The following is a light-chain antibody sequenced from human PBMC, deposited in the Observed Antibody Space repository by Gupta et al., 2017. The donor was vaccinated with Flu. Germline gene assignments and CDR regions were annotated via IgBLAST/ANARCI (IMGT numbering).Light chain of an antibody. CDR1: SGHSNDA. J-gene: IGLJ2*01. CDR3: QTWGTGIRI. Sequence: QLVVTQSPSASASLGASVELTCTLSSGHSNDAIAWHQQQPDKGPRFLMKLNSDGTHSNGDGIPDRFSGCSSGAARYLIIASLQAEDEANYYCQTWGTGIRIFGGGTKLTVL. CDR2: LNSDGTH. V-gene: IGLV4-69*01.